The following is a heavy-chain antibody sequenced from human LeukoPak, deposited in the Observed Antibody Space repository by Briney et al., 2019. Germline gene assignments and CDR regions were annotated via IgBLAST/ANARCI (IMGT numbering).Heavy chain of an antibody. D-gene: IGHD3-16*01. V-gene: IGHV1-69*05. J-gene: IGHJ4*02. CDR3: ARHYSFGYYFDY. CDR1: GGTFSSYA. CDR2: IIPIFGTA. Sequence: ASVKVSCKASGGTFSSYAISWVRQAPGQGLEWMGGIIPIFGTANYAQKFQGRVTIITDESTSTAYMELSSLRSEDTAVYYCARHYSFGYYFDYWGQGTLVTVSS.